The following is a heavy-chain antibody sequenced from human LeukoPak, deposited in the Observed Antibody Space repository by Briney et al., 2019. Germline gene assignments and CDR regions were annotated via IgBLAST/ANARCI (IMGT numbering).Heavy chain of an antibody. CDR3: ARDLTNLWSGYIPGDY. V-gene: IGHV3-30*04. D-gene: IGHD3-3*01. CDR1: GFTFSSYA. J-gene: IGHJ4*02. Sequence: GGSLRLSCAASGFTFSSYAMHWVRQAPGKGLEWVAVISYDGSNKYYADSVKGRFTISRDNSKNTLYLQMNSLRAEDTAVYYCARDLTNLWSGYIPGDYWGQGTLVTVSS. CDR2: ISYDGSNK.